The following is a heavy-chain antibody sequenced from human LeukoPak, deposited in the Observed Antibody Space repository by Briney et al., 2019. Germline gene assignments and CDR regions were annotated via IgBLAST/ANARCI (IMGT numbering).Heavy chain of an antibody. V-gene: IGHV4-61*02. J-gene: IGHJ4*02. CDR1: GGSISSGSYY. CDR3: ARDARVGATPTFDY. D-gene: IGHD1-26*01. Sequence: SETLSLTCTVSGGSISSGSYYWSWIRQPAGQGLEWIGRIYTSGSTNYNPSLKSRVTISVDTSKNQFSLKLSSVTAADTAVYYCARDARVGATPTFDYWGQGTLVTVSS. CDR2: IYTSGST.